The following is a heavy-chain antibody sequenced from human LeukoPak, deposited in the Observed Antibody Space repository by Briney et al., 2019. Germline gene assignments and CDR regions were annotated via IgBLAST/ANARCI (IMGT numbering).Heavy chain of an antibody. J-gene: IGHJ5*02. Sequence: SETLSLTCAVYGGSFSGYYWSWIRQPPGKGLEWIGEINHSGSTNYNPSLESRVTISVDTSKNQFSLKLSSVTAADTAVYYCARYCSGGSCYSKFWFDPWGQGTLVTVSS. V-gene: IGHV4-34*01. D-gene: IGHD2-15*01. CDR1: GGSFSGYY. CDR2: INHSGST. CDR3: ARYCSGGSCYSKFWFDP.